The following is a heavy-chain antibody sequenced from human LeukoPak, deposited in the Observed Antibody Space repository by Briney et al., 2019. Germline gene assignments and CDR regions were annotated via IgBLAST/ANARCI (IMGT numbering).Heavy chain of an antibody. CDR2: ISYDGSNK. CDR1: GFTFSSYA. V-gene: IGHV3-30-3*01. Sequence: GGSLRLSCAASGFTFSSYAMHWVRQAPGKGLEWVAVISYDGSNKYYADSVKGRFTISRDNSKNTLYLQMNSLRAEDTAVYYCARYGMTSGWYYFDYWGQGTLVTVSS. D-gene: IGHD6-19*01. J-gene: IGHJ4*02. CDR3: ARYGMTSGWYYFDY.